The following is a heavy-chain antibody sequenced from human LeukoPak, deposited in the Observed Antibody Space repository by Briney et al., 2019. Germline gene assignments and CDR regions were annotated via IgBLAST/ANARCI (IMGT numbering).Heavy chain of an antibody. D-gene: IGHD3-22*01. J-gene: IGHJ4*02. Sequence: PSETLSLTCTVSGGSISSSSYYWGWIRQPPGKGLESIGRIYTSGSTNYNPSLKSRVTMSVDTSKNQFSLKLSSVTAADTAVYYCARDYYDSSGYYYPFDYWGQGTLVTVSS. CDR3: ARDYYDSSGYYYPFDY. V-gene: IGHV4-39*07. CDR2: IYTSGST. CDR1: GGSISSSSYY.